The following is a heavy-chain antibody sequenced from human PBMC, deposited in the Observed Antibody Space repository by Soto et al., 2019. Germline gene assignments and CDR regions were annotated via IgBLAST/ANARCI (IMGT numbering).Heavy chain of an antibody. D-gene: IGHD6-13*01. Sequence: QVQLQESGPGLVQPSGTLSLTCAVSGDSINNSDWWCWVRQTPGKGLEWIGETYHSGTTNYNTSPKTRVTISIDKSKNQFSLKMNSVTAADTAVYYCAREVNSSPARGPNWFDPWGQGTLVTVSS. V-gene: IGHV4-4*02. CDR2: TYHSGTT. CDR3: AREVNSSPARGPNWFDP. J-gene: IGHJ5*02. CDR1: GDSINNSDW.